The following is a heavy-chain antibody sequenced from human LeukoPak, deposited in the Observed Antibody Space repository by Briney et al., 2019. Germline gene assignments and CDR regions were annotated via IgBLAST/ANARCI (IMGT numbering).Heavy chain of an antibody. J-gene: IGHJ4*02. Sequence: ASVKVSCKTSGYTFTGYYMYWVRQAPGQGLEWMGWNNPNSGNTGYAQKFQGRVTMTRNTSISTAYMELSSLRSEDTAVYYCARGPYGDEGYFDYWGQGTLVTVSS. V-gene: IGHV1-8*02. CDR3: ARGPYGDEGYFDY. CDR2: NNPNSGNT. CDR1: GYTFTGYY. D-gene: IGHD4-17*01.